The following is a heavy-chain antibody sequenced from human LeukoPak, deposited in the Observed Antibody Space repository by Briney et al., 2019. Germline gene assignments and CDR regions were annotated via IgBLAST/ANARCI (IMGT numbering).Heavy chain of an antibody. J-gene: IGHJ5*02. CDR2: ISSSGNTI. CDR3: ARDTNGDGWFDP. CDR1: GFTFSSYE. D-gene: IGHD4-17*01. Sequence: GGSLRLSCAASGFTFSSYEMNWVRQAPGKGLEWVSYISSSGNTIFYTDSVKGRFTISRDNAKNSLSLQMNSLRAEDTAVYYCARDTNGDGWFDPWGQGTLVTVSS. V-gene: IGHV3-48*03.